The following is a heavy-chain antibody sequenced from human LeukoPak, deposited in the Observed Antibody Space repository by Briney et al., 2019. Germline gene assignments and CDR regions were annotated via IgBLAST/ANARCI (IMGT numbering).Heavy chain of an antibody. J-gene: IGHJ6*03. D-gene: IGHD3-16*01. CDR2: IWYDGSNK. CDR1: GFTFSSYG. Sequence: GGSLRLSCAASGFTFSSYGMHWVRQAPGKGLEWVAVIWYDGSNKYYADSVKGRFTISRDNSKNTLYLQMISLRAEDTAVYYCARETDQGGRYYMDVWGKGTTVTVSS. V-gene: IGHV3-33*01. CDR3: ARETDQGGRYYMDV.